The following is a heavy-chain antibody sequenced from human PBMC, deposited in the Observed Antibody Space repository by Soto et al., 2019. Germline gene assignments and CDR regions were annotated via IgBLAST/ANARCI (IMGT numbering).Heavy chain of an antibody. CDR3: ARGQVVAAQH. CDR1: GGSISSGGYS. V-gene: IGHV4-30-2*01. J-gene: IGHJ4*02. CDR2: VYHSGSS. D-gene: IGHD2-15*01. Sequence: QLQLQESGSGLVKPSQTLSLTCAVSGGSISSGGYSCSWVRHPPGKGLEWIGYVYHSGSSYYNPSLKSRVTISVDWSKNQFSLKLSSVTAADTAVYYCARGQVVAAQHWGQGTLVTVSS.